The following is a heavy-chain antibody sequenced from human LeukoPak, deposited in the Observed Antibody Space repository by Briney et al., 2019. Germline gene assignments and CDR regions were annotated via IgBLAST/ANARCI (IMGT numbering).Heavy chain of an antibody. J-gene: IGHJ4*02. D-gene: IGHD6-13*01. CDR1: GGTFSSYA. CDR2: IIPIFGTA. CDR3: ARGPPPGIAAEYYYYFDY. V-gene: IGHV1-69*05. Sequence: GASVKVSCKASGGTFSSYAISWVRQAPGQGLEWMGGIIPIFGTANYAQKFQGRVTITTDESTSTAYMELSSLRSEDTAVYYCARGPPPGIAAEYYYYFDYWGQGTLVTVSS.